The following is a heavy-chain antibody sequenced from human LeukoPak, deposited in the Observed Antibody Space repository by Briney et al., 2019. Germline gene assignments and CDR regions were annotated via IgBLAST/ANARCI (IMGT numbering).Heavy chain of an antibody. CDR3: ARELYDFWSGYSTGHYMDV. V-gene: IGHV3-7*01. J-gene: IGHJ6*03. Sequence: GGSLRLSCAASGFTFSSYAMSWVRQAPGEGLEWVANIKQDGSEKYYVDSVKGRFTISRDNAKNSLYLQMNSLRAEDTAVYYCARELYDFWSGYSTGHYMDVWGKGTTVTVSS. D-gene: IGHD3-3*01. CDR1: GFTFSSYA. CDR2: IKQDGSEK.